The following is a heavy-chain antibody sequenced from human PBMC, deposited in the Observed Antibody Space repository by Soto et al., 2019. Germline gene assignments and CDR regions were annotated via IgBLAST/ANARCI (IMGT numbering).Heavy chain of an antibody. CDR1: GYTFTSYG. Sequence: QVQLVQSGAEVKKPGASVKVSCKTSGYTFTSYGVAWVRQAPGQGLEWMGWISGYNGNTNYAQKLQGRVTMTTDTSTSTAYMELRSLRSDDTAVYSCARDPTGHFIEYWGQGTLVTVSS. CDR2: ISGYNGNT. V-gene: IGHV1-18*01. CDR3: ARDPTGHFIEY. J-gene: IGHJ4*02. D-gene: IGHD1-1*01.